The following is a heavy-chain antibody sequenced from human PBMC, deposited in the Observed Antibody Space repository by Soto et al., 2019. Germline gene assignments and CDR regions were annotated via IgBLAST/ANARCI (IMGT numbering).Heavy chain of an antibody. CDR1: GGSISSNDFY. Sequence: QVQLQESGPGLVKPSQTLSLTCIVSGGSISSNDFYWSWIRQHPGKGLEWIGYIYYSGNTYYNPYLKSRVTILVDTSKNQFSLKVSSVTAADTAVYYCARLSVSWQRLFDTWVQGTLVTVSS. D-gene: IGHD6-13*01. CDR2: IYYSGNT. V-gene: IGHV4-31*03. J-gene: IGHJ5*02. CDR3: ARLSVSWQRLFDT.